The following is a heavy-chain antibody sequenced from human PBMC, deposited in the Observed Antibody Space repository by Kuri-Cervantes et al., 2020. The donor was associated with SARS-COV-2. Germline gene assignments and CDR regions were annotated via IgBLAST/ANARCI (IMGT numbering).Heavy chain of an antibody. Sequence: GESLKISCEVSGFLFSASAIHWVRQGSGKGLEWVGRVRGKANNYATAYAASVKGRFTISRDDSKNMAYLQMNSLKAEDTAVYYCARAITHCSSTSCYYAWNYYYMDVWGKGTTVTVSS. V-gene: IGHV3-73*01. CDR2: VRGKANNYAT. J-gene: IGHJ6*03. CDR3: ARAITHCSSTSCYYAWNYYYMDV. D-gene: IGHD2-2*01. CDR1: GFLFSASA.